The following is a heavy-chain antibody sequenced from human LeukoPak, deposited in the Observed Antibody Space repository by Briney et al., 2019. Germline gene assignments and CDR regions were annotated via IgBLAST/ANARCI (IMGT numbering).Heavy chain of an antibody. CDR2: INPNSGST. J-gene: IGHJ4*02. Sequence: ASVKVSCKASGYTFTGYYMHWVRQAPGQGLEWMGWINPNSGSTNYAQKFQGRVTMTRDTSISTAYMELSRLRSDDTAVYYCARSRYRHPGSDWGQGTLVTVSS. D-gene: IGHD3-10*01. V-gene: IGHV1-2*02. CDR1: GYTFTGYY. CDR3: ARSRYRHPGSD.